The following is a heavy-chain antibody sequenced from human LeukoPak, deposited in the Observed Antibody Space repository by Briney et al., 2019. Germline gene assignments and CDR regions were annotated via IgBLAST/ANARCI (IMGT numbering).Heavy chain of an antibody. CDR3: AKDHVITLGGVIATFEY. CDR2: IRHDGSKK. Sequence: GGSLRLSCAASGFTFSNHGMHWVRQAPGKGLEWVAFIRHDGSKKYSADSVKGRFTISRDNSKNTLFLLMNSLRAEDTAVYYCAKDHVITLGGVIATFEYWGQGTLVTVSS. CDR1: GFTFSNHG. J-gene: IGHJ4*02. D-gene: IGHD3-16*02. V-gene: IGHV3-30*02.